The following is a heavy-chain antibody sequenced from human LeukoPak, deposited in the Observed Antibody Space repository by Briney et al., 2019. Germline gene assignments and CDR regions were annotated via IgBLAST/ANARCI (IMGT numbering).Heavy chain of an antibody. D-gene: IGHD3-9*01. CDR1: GGSITDTSYF. CDR2: FYYSGST. J-gene: IGHJ4*02. CDR3: ARLFSGYRYDY. Sequence: SETLSHTCTVSGGSITDTSYFWAWIRQPPGKGLEWIGTFYYSGSTYYDPSLQSRVTISVDTSKNQFSLRLRSVIAADSAFYYCARLFSGYRYDYWGQGTLVTVSS. V-gene: IGHV4-39*07.